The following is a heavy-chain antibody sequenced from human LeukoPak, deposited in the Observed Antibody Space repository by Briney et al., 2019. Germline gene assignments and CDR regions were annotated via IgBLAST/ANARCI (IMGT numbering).Heavy chain of an antibody. Sequence: SETLSLTCAVYGGSFSGYYWSWIRQPPGKGLEWIGEINHSGSTNYNPSLKSRVTISVDTSKNQFSLKLSSVTAADTAVYYCARVHTYDSSGYYLDPWGQGTLVTVSS. J-gene: IGHJ5*02. CDR3: ARVHTYDSSGYYLDP. CDR1: GGSFSGYY. D-gene: IGHD3-22*01. V-gene: IGHV4-34*01. CDR2: INHSGST.